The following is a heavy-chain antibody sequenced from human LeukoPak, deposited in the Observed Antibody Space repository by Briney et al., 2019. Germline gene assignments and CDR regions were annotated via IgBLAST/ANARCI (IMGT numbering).Heavy chain of an antibody. J-gene: IGHJ6*02. V-gene: IGHV1-69*13. CDR1: GGTFSSYA. D-gene: IGHD3-3*01. CDR2: IIPIFGTA. Sequence: GASVKVSCKASGGTFSSYAISWVRQAPGQGLEWMGGIIPIFGTADYAQKFQGRVTITADESTSTAYMELSSLRSEDTAVYYCARGDDFWSGHYYYYGMDAWGQGTTVTVSS. CDR3: ARGDDFWSGHYYYYGMDA.